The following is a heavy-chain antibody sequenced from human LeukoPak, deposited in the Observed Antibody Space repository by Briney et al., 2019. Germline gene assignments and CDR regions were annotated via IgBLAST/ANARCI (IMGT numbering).Heavy chain of an antibody. CDR1: GFTFRSYW. Sequence: GGSLRLSCAASGFTFRSYWMTWVRQSPGKGLEWVANIKQDGSETHHVDSVKGRFTISGDNAKDSLYLEMNSLRAEDTAVYYCARGGQAGTGDLWGQGTLVTVSS. CDR2: IKQDGSET. D-gene: IGHD3-10*01. J-gene: IGHJ5*02. CDR3: ARGGQAGTGDL. V-gene: IGHV3-7*01.